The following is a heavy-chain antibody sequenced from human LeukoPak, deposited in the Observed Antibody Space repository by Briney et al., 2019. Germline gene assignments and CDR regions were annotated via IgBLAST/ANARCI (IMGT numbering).Heavy chain of an antibody. CDR1: GGSISSYY. J-gene: IGHJ5*02. V-gene: IGHV4-59*08. CDR3: ARPLTTVTYWFDP. Sequence: PSETLSLTCTVSGGSISSYYWSWIRQPPGKGLEWIGYIYYSGSTNYNPSLKSRVTISVDTSKNQFSLKLSSVTAADTAVYYCARPLTTVTYWFDPWGQGTLVTVSS. D-gene: IGHD4-17*01. CDR2: IYYSGST.